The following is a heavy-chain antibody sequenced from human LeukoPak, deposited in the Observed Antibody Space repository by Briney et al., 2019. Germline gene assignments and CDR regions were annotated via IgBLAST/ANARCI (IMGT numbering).Heavy chain of an antibody. J-gene: IGHJ4*02. CDR1: GGSISSYY. CDR3: AREYYYGSGSYYYY. D-gene: IGHD3-10*01. V-gene: IGHV4-59*01. CDR2: IYYSGST. Sequence: SETLSLTCTVSGGSISSYYWNWIRQPPGKGLEWIGYIYYSGSTNYNPSLRSRVTISVDTSKNQFSLKLSSVTAADTAVYYCAREYYYGSGSYYYYWGQGTLVAVSS.